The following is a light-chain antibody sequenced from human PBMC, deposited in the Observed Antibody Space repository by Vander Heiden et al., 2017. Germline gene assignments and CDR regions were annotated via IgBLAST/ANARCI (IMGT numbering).Light chain of an antibody. V-gene: IGLV1-51*01. J-gene: IGLJ2*01. Sequence: QSVSTQPPPASAAPGQRAPISCSGRSTNIGNNYASWYQHHPGTSPKLLIYDNNKRPSGIPDRFSGSKSGTSATLGITGLQTGDEADYYCATWDTNLSAMIFGGGTKLTVL. CDR2: DNN. CDR3: ATWDTNLSAMI. CDR1: STNIGNNY.